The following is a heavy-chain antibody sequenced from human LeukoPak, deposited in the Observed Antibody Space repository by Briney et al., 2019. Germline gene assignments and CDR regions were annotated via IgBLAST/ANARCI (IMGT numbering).Heavy chain of an antibody. CDR2: IYYSGST. V-gene: IGHV4-39*07. CDR3: ARVRLSASLRRAFDI. Sequence: SETLSLTCTVSGGSISSSSYHWGWIRQPPGKGLEWIGSIYYSGSTYYNPSLKSRVTISVDTSKNQFSLKLSSVTAADTAVYYCARVRLSASLRRAFDIWGQGTMVTVSS. CDR1: GGSISSSSYH. J-gene: IGHJ3*02. D-gene: IGHD6-25*01.